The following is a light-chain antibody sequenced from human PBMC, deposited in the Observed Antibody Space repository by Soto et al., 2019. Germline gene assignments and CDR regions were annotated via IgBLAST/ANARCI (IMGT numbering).Light chain of an antibody. CDR3: SSYAGSNNFV. V-gene: IGLV2-8*01. J-gene: IGLJ1*01. Sequence: QSVLTQPPPASGSPGQSVTISCTGTSSDVGGYDYVSWYQQHPGKAPKLMIYEATKRPSGVPDRFSGSKSGNTASLTVSGLQAEDEADYYCSSYAGSNNFVFGTGTKVTVL. CDR1: SSDVGGYDY. CDR2: EAT.